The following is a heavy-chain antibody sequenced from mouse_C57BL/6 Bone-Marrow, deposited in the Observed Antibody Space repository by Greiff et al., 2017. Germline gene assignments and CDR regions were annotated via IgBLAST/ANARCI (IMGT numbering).Heavy chain of an antibody. CDR2: IYPRSGNT. CDR1: GYTFTSYG. CDR3: AGGHYGSSYGYFDY. J-gene: IGHJ2*01. D-gene: IGHD1-1*01. Sequence: QVQLQQSGAELARPGASVKLSCKASGYTFTSYGISWVKQRTGQGLEWIGEIYPRSGNTYYNEKFKGKATLTVDKSSSTAYMELRSLTSEDSAVYFCAGGHYGSSYGYFDYWGQGTTLTVSS. V-gene: IGHV1-81*01.